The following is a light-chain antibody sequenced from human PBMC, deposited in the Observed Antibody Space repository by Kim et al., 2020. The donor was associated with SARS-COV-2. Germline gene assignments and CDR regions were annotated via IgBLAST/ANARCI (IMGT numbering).Light chain of an antibody. J-gene: IGLJ2*01. CDR2: EVN. Sequence: GQSVTIACTGTSSDIGAYTFVSWYQQHPGKAPKLMIYEVNKRPSGVPDRFSGSTSGNTASLTVSGLQAEDEADYFCSSYAGSKIVVFGGGTQLTVL. CDR1: SSDIGAYTF. CDR3: SSYAGSKIVV. V-gene: IGLV2-8*01.